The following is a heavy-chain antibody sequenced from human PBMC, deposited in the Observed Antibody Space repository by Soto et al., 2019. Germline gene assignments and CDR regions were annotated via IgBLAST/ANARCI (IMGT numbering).Heavy chain of an antibody. CDR1: GGSISSGDYY. CDR2: IYYSGST. Sequence: SETLSLTCTVSGGSISSGDYYWSWIRQPPGEGLEWIGYIYYSGSTNYNPSLKSRVTISVDTSKNQFSLKLSSVTAADTAVYYCARGVRYCISTSCYEGYYYYGMDVWGQGTTVTVS. J-gene: IGHJ6*02. CDR3: ARGVRYCISTSCYEGYYYYGMDV. D-gene: IGHD2-2*01. V-gene: IGHV4-61*08.